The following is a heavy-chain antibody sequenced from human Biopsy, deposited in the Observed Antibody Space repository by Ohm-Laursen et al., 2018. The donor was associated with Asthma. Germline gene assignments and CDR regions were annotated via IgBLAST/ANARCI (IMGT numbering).Heavy chain of an antibody. D-gene: IGHD3-16*01. CDR3: ARDQGDSKFDY. V-gene: IGHV4-59*01. J-gene: IGHJ4*02. Sequence: GTLSLTCIFSGGSINSDYCSWIRQPPGKGREWIGLSSYSGFRKYNPSLKSRVTISVDTSKNQLSLNLTSVIAADTAVYYCARDQGDSKFDYWGQGILVTVSS. CDR1: GGSINSDY. CDR2: SSYSGFR.